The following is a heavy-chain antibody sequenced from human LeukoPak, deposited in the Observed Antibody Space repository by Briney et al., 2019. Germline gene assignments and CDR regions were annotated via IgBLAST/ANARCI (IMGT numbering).Heavy chain of an antibody. CDR1: GGSFSGYY. J-gene: IGHJ4*02. D-gene: IGHD6-6*01. V-gene: IGHV4-34*01. CDR2: INHSGST. CDR3: ARGAQKYSSSPPGY. Sequence: SETLSLTCAVYGGSFSGYYWSWIRQPPGKGLEWIGEINHSGSTNYNPSLKSRVTISVDTSKNQFSLKLSSVTAADTAVYYCARGAQKYSSSPPGYWGQGTLVTVS.